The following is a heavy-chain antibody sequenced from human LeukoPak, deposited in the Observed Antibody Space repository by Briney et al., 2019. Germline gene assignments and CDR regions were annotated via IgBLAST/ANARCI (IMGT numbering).Heavy chain of an antibody. J-gene: IGHJ4*02. D-gene: IGHD6-13*01. CDR2: IYYSGST. V-gene: IGHV4-39*07. Sequence: PSETLSLTCTVSGGSISSSSYYWGWIRQPPGKGLEWIGSIYYSGSTNYNPSLKSRVTISVDTSKNQFSLKLSSVTAADTAVYYCARGAGYSSSWYYHYWGQGTLVTVSS. CDR1: GGSISSSSYY. CDR3: ARGAGYSSSWYYHY.